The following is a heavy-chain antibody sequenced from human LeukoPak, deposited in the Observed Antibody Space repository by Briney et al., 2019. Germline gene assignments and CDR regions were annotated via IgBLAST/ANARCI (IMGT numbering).Heavy chain of an antibody. J-gene: IGHJ4*02. Sequence: GGSLRLSCAASGFTFSNYWMSWVRQAPGKGLEWVAQINQDGSAKYYADSVMGRFTISRDSAKNSLYLQMSSLRAEDTAVYYCARFGYSSAYDYWGQGTQVTVSS. D-gene: IGHD3-16*01. V-gene: IGHV3-7*04. CDR3: ARFGYSSAYDY. CDR2: INQDGSAK. CDR1: GFTFSNYW.